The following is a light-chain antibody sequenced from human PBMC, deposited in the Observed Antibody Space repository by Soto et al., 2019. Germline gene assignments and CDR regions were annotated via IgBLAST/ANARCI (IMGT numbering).Light chain of an antibody. J-gene: IGKJ4*01. CDR1: EVISTN. Sequence: DIQFTQSPSFLSASVGDRVTITCRASEVISTNLAWYQQKPGKAPKLLIYGASTLQSGVPARFSGSGSEIEFTLTISSLQPEDFATYYCQQLYHYTLTFGGGTKVDIK. CDR2: GAS. CDR3: QQLYHYTLT. V-gene: IGKV1-9*01.